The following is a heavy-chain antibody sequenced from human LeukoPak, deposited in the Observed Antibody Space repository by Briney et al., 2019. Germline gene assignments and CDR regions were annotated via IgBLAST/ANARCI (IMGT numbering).Heavy chain of an antibody. CDR3: ARTDGQVATMPLYYYYGMDV. Sequence: SVKVSCKASGGTFSSYAISWVRQAPGQGLEWMGGIIPIFGTANYAQKFQGRVTITADESTSTAYMELSSLRSENTAVYYCARTDGQVATMPLYYYYGMDVWGKGTTVTVSS. CDR1: GGTFSSYA. CDR2: IIPIFGTA. J-gene: IGHJ6*04. D-gene: IGHD5-12*01. V-gene: IGHV1-69*13.